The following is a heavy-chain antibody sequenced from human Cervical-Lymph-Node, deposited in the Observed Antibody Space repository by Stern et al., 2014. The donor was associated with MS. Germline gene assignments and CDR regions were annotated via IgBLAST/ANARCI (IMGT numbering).Heavy chain of an antibody. J-gene: IGHJ4*02. V-gene: IGHV1-3*01. D-gene: IGHD5-12*01. Sequence: VQLLESGAEVKKPGASVKVSCKASGYTFTSYAMHWVRQAPEQRLEWMGWINAGNGNTKYSQKFQGRVTITRDTSASTAYMELSSLRSEDTAVYYCARDGGYSGYDYVGYFDYWGQGTLVTVSS. CDR3: ARDGGYSGYDYVGYFDY. CDR1: GYTFTSYA. CDR2: INAGNGNT.